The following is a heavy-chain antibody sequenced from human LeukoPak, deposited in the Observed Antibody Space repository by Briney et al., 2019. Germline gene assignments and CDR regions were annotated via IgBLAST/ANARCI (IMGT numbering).Heavy chain of an antibody. Sequence: PSETLSLTCTVSGGSISSYYWSWIRQPAGKGLEWIGRMYTSGNTNYNPSLQSRVTMSVDTSKKQFSLKLGSVTAADTAVYYCARDHSGGYLDYWGQGTLVTVSS. CDR2: MYTSGNT. D-gene: IGHD3-22*01. V-gene: IGHV4-4*07. CDR3: ARDHSGGYLDY. CDR1: GGSISSYY. J-gene: IGHJ4*02.